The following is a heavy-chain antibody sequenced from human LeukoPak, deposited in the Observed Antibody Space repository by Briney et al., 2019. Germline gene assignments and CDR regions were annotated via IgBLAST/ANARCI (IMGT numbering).Heavy chain of an antibody. J-gene: IGHJ4*02. Sequence: GGSLRLSCAASGFTFDDYAMHWVRQAPGKGLEWVSGISWNSGSIGYADSVKGRFTISRDNAKNSLYLQMNSLRAEDTALYYCAKAPGYSYGYAAPYYFDYWGQGTLVTVSS. D-gene: IGHD5-18*01. CDR2: ISWNSGSI. CDR3: AKAPGYSYGYAAPYYFDY. V-gene: IGHV3-9*01. CDR1: GFTFDDYA.